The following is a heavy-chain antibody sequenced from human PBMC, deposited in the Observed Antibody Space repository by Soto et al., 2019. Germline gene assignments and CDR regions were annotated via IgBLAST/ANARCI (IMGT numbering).Heavy chain of an antibody. CDR1: GGSISSGGYY. J-gene: IGHJ6*02. D-gene: IGHD2-21*02. CDR3: ARVCGGDCHNVMDV. V-gene: IGHV4-31*03. Sequence: QVQLQESGPGLVKPSQTLSLTCTVSGGSISSGGYYWSWIRQHPGRGLEWIGYIYYSGSTYYNPYLKSRVTISVDTSKNQFSLKLSSVTAADTAVYYCARVCGGDCHNVMDVWGQGTTVTVS. CDR2: IYYSGST.